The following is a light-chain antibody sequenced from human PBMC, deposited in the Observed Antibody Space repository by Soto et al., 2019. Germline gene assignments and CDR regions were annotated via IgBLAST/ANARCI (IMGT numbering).Light chain of an antibody. V-gene: IGKV3-15*01. CDR1: QSVNNK. CDR2: RAS. J-gene: IGKJ5*01. CDR3: HQYGNWFPLT. Sequence: EVVLTQSPSTLSVSPGERATLSCRSSQSVNNKLGWYQQKPGQAPRLLISRASTRDNGLPARFSGSGSGTEFTLPISSLQYDEYAVYYYHQYGNWFPLTCGQGPRLEIK.